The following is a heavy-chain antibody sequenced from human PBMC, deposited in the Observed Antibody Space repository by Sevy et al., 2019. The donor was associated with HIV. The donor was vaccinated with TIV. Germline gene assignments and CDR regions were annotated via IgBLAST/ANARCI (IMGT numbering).Heavy chain of an antibody. CDR1: GFTFSRYE. CDR2: ISTGGATI. J-gene: IGHJ4*02. CDR3: ATSRRDDYNYFFDY. V-gene: IGHV3-48*03. Sequence: GGCLRLSCVASGFTFSRYEVNWVRQAPGKGLQWISYISTGGATIYYSDSLKGRFTIPRDNAKNSVHLQMNSLRAEDTALYYCATSRRDDYNYFFDYWGQGTLVTVSS. D-gene: IGHD4-4*01.